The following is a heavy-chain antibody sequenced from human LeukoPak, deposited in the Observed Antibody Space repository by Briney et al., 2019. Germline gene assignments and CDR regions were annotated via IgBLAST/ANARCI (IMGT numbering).Heavy chain of an antibody. V-gene: IGHV4-38-2*02. Sequence: PSETLSLTCTVSGYSISSGYYWGWIRQPPGKGLEWIGSIYHSGSTYYNPSLKSRVTISVDTSQNQFSLKLSSVTAADTAVYYCARGAASWAYYFDFWGQGTLVTVSS. J-gene: IGHJ4*02. D-gene: IGHD7-27*01. CDR2: IYHSGST. CDR1: GYSISSGYY. CDR3: ARGAASWAYYFDF.